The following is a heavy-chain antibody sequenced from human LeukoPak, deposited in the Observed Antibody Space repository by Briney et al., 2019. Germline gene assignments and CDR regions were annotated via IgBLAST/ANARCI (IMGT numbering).Heavy chain of an antibody. V-gene: IGHV3-30*04. CDR1: GFTFSSYA. CDR3: ARDWKTGSLDAFDI. D-gene: IGHD1-26*01. Sequence: GGSLRLSCAASGFTFSSYAMHWVRQAPGKGLEWVAVISYDGGNKYYADSVKGRFTISRDNSKNTLYLQMNSLRAEDTAVYYCARDWKTGSLDAFDIWGQGTMVTVSS. CDR2: ISYDGGNK. J-gene: IGHJ3*02.